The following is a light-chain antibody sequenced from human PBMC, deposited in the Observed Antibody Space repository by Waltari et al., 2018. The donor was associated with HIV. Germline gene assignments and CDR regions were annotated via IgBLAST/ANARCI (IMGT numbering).Light chain of an antibody. CDR3: SSLTNSATLSVL. CDR1: NSDIGYYTY. CDR2: EVS. J-gene: IGLJ3*02. Sequence: QFALTQPASVSGSPGQSITVSCTGTNSDIGYYTYVSWYQQHPGKAPKLIIYEVSNRPSGVSNRFSGSKSGNTASLTISGLQAEDEADYFCSSLTNSATLSVLFGGGTKLTVL. V-gene: IGLV2-14*01.